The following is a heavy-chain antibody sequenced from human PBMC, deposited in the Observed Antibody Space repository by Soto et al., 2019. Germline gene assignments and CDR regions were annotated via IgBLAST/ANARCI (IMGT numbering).Heavy chain of an antibody. J-gene: IGHJ3*02. CDR3: ARDWRTGDDAFDI. Sequence: SVKVSCKASGGTFSSYAISWVRQAPGQGLEWMGGIIPIFGTANYAQKFQGRATITADESTSTAYMELSSLRSEDTAVYYCARDWRTGDDAFDIWGQGTMVTVSS. CDR1: GGTFSSYA. V-gene: IGHV1-69*13. D-gene: IGHD7-27*01. CDR2: IIPIFGTA.